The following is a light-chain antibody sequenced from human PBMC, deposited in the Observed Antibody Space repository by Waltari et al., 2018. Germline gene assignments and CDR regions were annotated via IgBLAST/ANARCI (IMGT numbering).Light chain of an antibody. J-gene: IGKJ2*01. CDR2: WAS. Sequence: DIVMTQSPDSLAVSLGERAPINCKSSPSVLYSSNNKNYLAWYQQKPGQPPKLLIYWASTREAGVPDRYSGSGSGTDFTLTISSRQAEVVAVYYCQQYYSTPRTFGQGTKLEIK. V-gene: IGKV4-1*01. CDR1: PSVLYSSNNKNY. CDR3: QQYYSTPRT.